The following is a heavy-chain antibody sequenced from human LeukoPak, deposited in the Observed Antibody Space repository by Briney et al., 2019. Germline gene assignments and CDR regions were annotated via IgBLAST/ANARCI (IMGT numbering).Heavy chain of an antibody. CDR2: ISRSSTYI. Sequence: GGSLRLSCAASGFTFSAYSINWVRQAPGKGLEWVSSISRSSTYIYYADSVKGRFTISRDNARNSLWLQMNSLRAEDTAVYYCARDQQLNDAFDIWGQGTMVTVSS. V-gene: IGHV3-21*01. CDR3: ARDQQLNDAFDI. D-gene: IGHD6-13*01. CDR1: GFTFSAYS. J-gene: IGHJ3*02.